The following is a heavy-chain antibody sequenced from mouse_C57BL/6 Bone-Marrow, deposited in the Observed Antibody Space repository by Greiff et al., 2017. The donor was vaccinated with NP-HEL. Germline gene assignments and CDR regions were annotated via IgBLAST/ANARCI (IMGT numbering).Heavy chain of an antibody. CDR3: ARQGGYDGDWYFDV. CDR2: ISNGGGST. J-gene: IGHJ1*03. V-gene: IGHV5-12*01. CDR1: GFTFSDYY. D-gene: IGHD2-2*01. Sequence: DVKLVESGGGLVQPGGSLKLSCAASGFTFSDYYMYWVRQTPEKRLEWVAYISNGGGSTYYPDTVKGRFTISRDNAKNTLYLQMSRLKSEDTAMYYCARQGGYDGDWYFDVWGTGTTVTVSS.